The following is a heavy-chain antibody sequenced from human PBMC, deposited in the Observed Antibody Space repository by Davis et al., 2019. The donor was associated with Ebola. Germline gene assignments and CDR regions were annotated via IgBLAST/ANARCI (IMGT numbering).Heavy chain of an antibody. V-gene: IGHV3-23*01. D-gene: IGHD3-22*01. CDR1: VITFSSYA. CDR2: IGVGGDT. CDR3: ARDRGSSGYYLGPPDY. J-gene: IGHJ4*02. Sequence: GESLKISCTDSVITFSSYAMTWVRQAPGKGLEWVSSIGVGGDTYYSGSVKGRFTISRDNSKNTLYLQMNSLRAEDTAVYYCARDRGSSGYYLGPPDYWGQGTLVTVSS.